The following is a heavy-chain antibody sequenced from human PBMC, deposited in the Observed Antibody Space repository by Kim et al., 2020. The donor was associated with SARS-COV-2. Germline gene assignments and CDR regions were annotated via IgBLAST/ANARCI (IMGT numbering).Heavy chain of an antibody. CDR2: ISSSSSTI. CDR1: GFTFSSYS. V-gene: IGHV3-48*02. CDR3: ARDLGSSSWYSDYYFDY. J-gene: IGHJ4*02. D-gene: IGHD6-13*01. Sequence: GGSLRLSCAASGFTFSSYSMNWVRQAPGKGLEWVSYISSSSSTIYYADSVKGRFTISRDNAKNSLYLQMNSLRDEDTAVYYCARDLGSSSWYSDYYFDYWGQGTLVTVSS.